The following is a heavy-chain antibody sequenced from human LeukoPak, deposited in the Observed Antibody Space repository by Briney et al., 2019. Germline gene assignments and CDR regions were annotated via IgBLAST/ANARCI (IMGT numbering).Heavy chain of an antibody. J-gene: IGHJ5*02. Sequence: SETLSLTCTVSGGSISTYSWIWIRQPPGKGREGIGNIYYSGSTNYNPSLKSRVTISIDTSKNEFSLKVSSVTAADTAVYYCARAHSSGWPHMFDPWGQGTLVTVPS. CDR1: GGSISTYS. CDR2: IYYSGST. CDR3: ARAHSSGWPHMFDP. D-gene: IGHD6-19*01. V-gene: IGHV4-59*01.